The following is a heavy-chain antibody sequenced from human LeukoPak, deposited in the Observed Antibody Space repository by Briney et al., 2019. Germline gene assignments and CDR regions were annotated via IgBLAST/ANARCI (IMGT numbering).Heavy chain of an antibody. J-gene: IGHJ3*02. CDR3: AKDTTSDGDYAFAFNI. V-gene: IGHV3-23*01. CDR1: GFTFSSHW. Sequence: GRSLRLSCAASGFTFSSHWMHWVRQAPGKGLEWVSAISGSGGSTYYADSVKGRFTISRDNSKNTLYLQMNSLRAEDTAVYYCAKDTTSDGDYAFAFNIWGQGTMVTVSS. D-gene: IGHD4-17*01. CDR2: ISGSGGST.